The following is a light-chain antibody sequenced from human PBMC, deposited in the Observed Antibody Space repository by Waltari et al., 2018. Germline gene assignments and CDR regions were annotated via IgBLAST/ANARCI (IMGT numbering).Light chain of an antibody. V-gene: IGLV1-47*01. CDR1: SSNIGTYY. J-gene: IGLJ2*01. CDR2: RND. CDR3: ATWDDTLNMV. Sequence: QSVLTQPPSASETPGQRVTIPCSGSSSNIGTYYLYWYQQLPGPAPKLLIYRNDQRPSGVPDRFSGSKSGTSASLAISGLRSGDEADYYCATWDDTLNMVFGGGTKLTVL.